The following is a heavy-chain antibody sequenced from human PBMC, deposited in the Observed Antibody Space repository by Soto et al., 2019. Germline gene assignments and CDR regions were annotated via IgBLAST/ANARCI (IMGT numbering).Heavy chain of an antibody. V-gene: IGHV4-30-2*01. CDR3: ARGSIAARWYYGMDV. D-gene: IGHD6-6*01. CDR1: GGSISSGGYS. J-gene: IGHJ6*02. CDR2: IYHSGST. Sequence: SETLSLTCAVSGGSISSGGYSWSWIRQPPGKGLEWIGYIYHSGSTYYNPSLKSRVTISVDRSKNQFSLKLSSVTAADTAVYYGARGSIAARWYYGMDVWGQGTTVTVSS.